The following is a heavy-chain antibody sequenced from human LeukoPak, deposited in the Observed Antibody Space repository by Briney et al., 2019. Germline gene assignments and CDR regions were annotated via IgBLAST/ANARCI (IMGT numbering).Heavy chain of an antibody. CDR1: GGSFSGYY. D-gene: IGHD3-10*01. CDR2: INHSGST. V-gene: IGHV4-34*01. CDR3: ARVDSGSLDY. J-gene: IGHJ4*01. Sequence: SETLSLTCAVYGGSFSGYYWDWIRQPPGKGLEWIGVINHSGSTNYNPSLKSRVTMSVDTSKNQFSLKLSSVTAADTAVYYCARVDSGSLDYWDHGTLVIVSS.